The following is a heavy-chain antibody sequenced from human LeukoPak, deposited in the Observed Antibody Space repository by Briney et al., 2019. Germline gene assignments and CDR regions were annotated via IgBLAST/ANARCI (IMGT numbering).Heavy chain of an antibody. CDR3: ARDLQAYGMDV. D-gene: IGHD4-11*01. J-gene: IGHJ6*02. Sequence: SETLSFTCTVSGGSISSGDYYWSWIRQPPGKGLEWIGYIYYSGSTYYNPSLKSRVTISVDTSKNQFSLKLSSVTAADTAVYYCARDLQAYGMDVWGQGTTVTVSS. CDR2: IYYSGST. CDR1: GGSISSGDYY. V-gene: IGHV4-30-4*01.